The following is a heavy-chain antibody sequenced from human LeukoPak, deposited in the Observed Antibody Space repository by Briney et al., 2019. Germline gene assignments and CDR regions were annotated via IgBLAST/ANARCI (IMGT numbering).Heavy chain of an antibody. CDR2: IYYSGST. CDR3: ARALMYYYDSSGPLDY. CDR1: GGSISSYY. J-gene: IGHJ4*02. D-gene: IGHD3-22*01. Sequence: SETLSLTCTVSGGSISSYYWSWIRQPPGKGLEWIGYIYYSGSTNYNPSLKSRVTISVDTSKNQFSLKLSSVTAADTAVYYCARALMYYYDSSGPLDYWGQGTLVTVSS. V-gene: IGHV4-59*01.